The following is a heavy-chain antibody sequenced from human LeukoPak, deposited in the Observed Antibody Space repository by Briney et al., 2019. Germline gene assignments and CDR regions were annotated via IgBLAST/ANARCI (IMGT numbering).Heavy chain of an antibody. V-gene: IGHV3-48*03. Sequence: GGSLRLSCAASGFTFSSYEMNWVRQAAGKGLEWVSYIRSSGSTIYYADSVKGRFTISRDNAKNSLYLQMNSLRAEDTAVYYCARDSVDYWGQGTLVTVSS. CDR3: ARDSVDY. CDR2: IRSSGSTI. CDR1: GFTFSSYE. J-gene: IGHJ4*02.